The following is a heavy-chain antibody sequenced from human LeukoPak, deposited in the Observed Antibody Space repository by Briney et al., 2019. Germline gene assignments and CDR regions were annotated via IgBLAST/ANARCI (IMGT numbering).Heavy chain of an antibody. J-gene: IGHJ3*02. Sequence: GGSLRLSCAASGFTFSSYAMHWVRQAPGKGLEWVSVTYTGGNSYYADSVKGRFIISRDISKNTLYLQMNSLRAEDSALYYCARGGRGSAAVVAPRSFDIWGQGTMVTVSS. D-gene: IGHD3-22*01. CDR2: TYTGGNS. CDR3: ARGGRGSAAVVAPRSFDI. CDR1: GFTFSSYA. V-gene: IGHV3-53*01.